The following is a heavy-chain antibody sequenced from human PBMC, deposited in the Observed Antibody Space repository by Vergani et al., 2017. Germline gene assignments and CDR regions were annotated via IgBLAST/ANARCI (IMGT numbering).Heavy chain of an antibody. J-gene: IGHJ6*02. Sequence: EVQLVESGGGLVKPGGSLRLSCAASGFTFSSYSMNWVRQAPGKGLEWVSSISSSSSYIYYADSVKGRFTISRDNAKNSLYLQMNSLRAEDTAVYYCARDCSSTSCYGADYYYGMDVWGQGTTVTVSS. CDR3: ARDCSSTSCYGADYYYGMDV. V-gene: IGHV3-21*01. D-gene: IGHD2-2*01. CDR1: GFTFSSYS. CDR2: ISSSSSYI.